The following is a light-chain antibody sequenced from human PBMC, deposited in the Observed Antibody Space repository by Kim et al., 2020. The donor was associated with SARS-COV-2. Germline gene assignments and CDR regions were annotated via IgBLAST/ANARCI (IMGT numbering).Light chain of an antibody. J-gene: IGLJ1*01. CDR1: SSDVGSYNL. Sequence: GQSITISCTGNSSDVGSYNLVSWYQQHPGKAPKLMIYEVSKRPSGVSNRFPGSKSGNTASLTISGLQAEDEADYYCCSYAGSSFYVFGTGTKVTVL. V-gene: IGLV2-23*02. CDR2: EVS. CDR3: CSYAGSSFYV.